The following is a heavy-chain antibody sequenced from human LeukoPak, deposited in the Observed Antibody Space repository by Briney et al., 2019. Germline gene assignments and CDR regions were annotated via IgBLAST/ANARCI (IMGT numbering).Heavy chain of an antibody. Sequence: PSETLSLTCTVSGGSISSYYWSWIRQPPGKGLEWIGYIYYSGSTNYNPSLKSRVTISVDTSKNQFSLKLSSVTAADTAVYYCARAQSIAYYYFDYWGQGTLVTVSS. CDR2: IYYSGST. V-gene: IGHV4-59*01. J-gene: IGHJ4*02. CDR1: GGSISSYY. D-gene: IGHD6-6*01. CDR3: ARAQSIAYYYFDY.